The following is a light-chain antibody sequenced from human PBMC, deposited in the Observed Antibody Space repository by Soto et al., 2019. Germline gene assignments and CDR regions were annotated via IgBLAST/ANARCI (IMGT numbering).Light chain of an antibody. V-gene: IGLV2-23*02. CDR1: SSDVGSYNL. Sequence: QSALTQPASVSGSPGQSITISCTGTSSDVGSYNLVSWYQQHPGKVPKLMIYGDTTRPPGVSNRFSGSKSGNTAALTISGLQAEGEADYYCCSYAGSSAFAVFGGGTKLTVL. CDR3: CSYAGSSAFAV. J-gene: IGLJ2*01. CDR2: GDT.